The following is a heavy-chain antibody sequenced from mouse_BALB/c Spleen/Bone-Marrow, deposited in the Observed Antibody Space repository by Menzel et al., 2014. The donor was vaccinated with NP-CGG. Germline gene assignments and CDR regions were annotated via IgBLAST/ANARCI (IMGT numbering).Heavy chain of an antibody. D-gene: IGHD2-3*01. V-gene: IGHV1-20*02. J-gene: IGHJ4*01. CDR1: GYSFTGYF. Sequence: EVQLQQSGAELVKPGASVKISCKASGYSFTGYFMNWVMQSHGKSLEWIGRINPDNGDTFYNQKFKGKATLTVDKSSSTAQMDSRSLAYEASAFYYCARGGLLHAMDYWGQGTSVTVSS. CDR2: INPDNGDT. CDR3: ARGGLLHAMDY.